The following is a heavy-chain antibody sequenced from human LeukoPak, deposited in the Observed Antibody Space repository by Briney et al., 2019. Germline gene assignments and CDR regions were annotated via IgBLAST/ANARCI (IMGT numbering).Heavy chain of an antibody. CDR1: GGSISSYY. CDR3: ARVAAAGTPPLNYYGMDV. V-gene: IGHV4-59*08. Sequence: ASETLSLTCTVSGGSISSYYWSWIRQLPGKGLELIGYIYYSGSTNYNPSLKSRVTISVNTSKNQFSLKLSSVTAADTAVYYCARVAAAGTPPLNYYGMDVWGQGTTVTVSS. J-gene: IGHJ6*02. CDR2: IYYSGST. D-gene: IGHD6-13*01.